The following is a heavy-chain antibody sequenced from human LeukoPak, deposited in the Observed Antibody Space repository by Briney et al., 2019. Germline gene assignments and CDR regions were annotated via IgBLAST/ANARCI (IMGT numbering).Heavy chain of an antibody. CDR3: ARGGHDYGDYVGY. D-gene: IGHD4-17*01. V-gene: IGHV4-59*08. Sequence: SETLSLTCTVSGGSISGYYWSWIRQPPGKGLEWIGYSYNSGSTNYNPSLKSRVTISIDTSKNQFSLKLSSVTAADTAVYYCARGGHDYGDYVGYWGQGTLITVSS. CDR1: GGSISGYY. J-gene: IGHJ4*02. CDR2: SYNSGST.